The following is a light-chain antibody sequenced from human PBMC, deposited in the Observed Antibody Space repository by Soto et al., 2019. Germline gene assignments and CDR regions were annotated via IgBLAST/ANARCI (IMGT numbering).Light chain of an antibody. Sequence: EVVLTQSPGTLSLSPGERATLSCRASQNVLNNYLSWYQQKPGQAPRLLIYGASSRATGIPDRFSGSGSGTDFTLIISRLEPADFAVYYCQQYGGSPLYTFGRGTKLEIK. CDR1: QNVLNNY. V-gene: IGKV3-20*01. CDR3: QQYGGSPLYT. CDR2: GAS. J-gene: IGKJ2*01.